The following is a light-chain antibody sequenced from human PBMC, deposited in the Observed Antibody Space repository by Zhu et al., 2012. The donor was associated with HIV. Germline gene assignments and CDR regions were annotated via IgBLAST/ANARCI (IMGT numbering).Light chain of an antibody. CDR3: HQYLSSPET. Sequence: EIVLTQSPGTLSLSPGDRATLSCRASQSVTNDYLAWYQQKPGQAPRLLIYGASSRATGIPDRFSGSGSGTDFILTISRVEPEDFAVYHCHQYLSSPETFGQGTKVEIK. CDR2: GAS. CDR1: QSVTNDY. J-gene: IGKJ1*01. V-gene: IGKV3-20*01.